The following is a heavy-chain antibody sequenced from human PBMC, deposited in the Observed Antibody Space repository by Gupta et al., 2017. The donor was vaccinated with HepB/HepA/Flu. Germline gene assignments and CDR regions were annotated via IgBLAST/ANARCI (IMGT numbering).Heavy chain of an antibody. CDR2: IYYSGST. CDR1: GGSISSYY. V-gene: IGHV4-59*01. J-gene: IGHJ5*02. CDR3: ARDGYGDYWSWFDP. D-gene: IGHD4-17*01. Sequence: QVQLQESGPGLVKPSETLSLTCTVSGGSISSYYWSWIRQPPGKGLGWIGYIYYSGSTNYNPSLKSRVTISVDTSKNQFSLKLSSVTAADTAVYYCARDGYGDYWSWFDPWGQGTLVTVSS.